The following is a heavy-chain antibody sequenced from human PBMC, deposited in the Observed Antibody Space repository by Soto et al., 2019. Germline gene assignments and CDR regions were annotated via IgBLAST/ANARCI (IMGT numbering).Heavy chain of an antibody. CDR3: AKGGGSGSRYPTSYYYYGMDV. CDR1: GFTFSSYG. Sequence: PGGSLRLSCATSGFTFSSYGMHCVRQAPGKGLEWVAVISYDGSNKYYADSVKGRFTISRDNSKNTLYLQMNSLRAEDTAVYYCAKGGGSGSRYPTSYYYYGMDVWGQGTTVTVSS. D-gene: IGHD3-10*01. J-gene: IGHJ6*02. V-gene: IGHV3-30*18. CDR2: ISYDGSNK.